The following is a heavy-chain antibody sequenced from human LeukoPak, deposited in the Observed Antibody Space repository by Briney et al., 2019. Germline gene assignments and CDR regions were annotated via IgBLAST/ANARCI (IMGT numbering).Heavy chain of an antibody. CDR3: ARKGGLGTYGIFDY. CDR1: GGTFSSYT. J-gene: IGHJ4*02. Sequence: ASVKVSCKASGGTFSSYTISWVRQAPGQGLEWMGRIIPILGEPDYAQKFQGRVTITADMSTSTAYMELSSLRSEGTAVYYCARKGGLGTYGIFDYWGQGTLVTVSS. D-gene: IGHD3-10*01. CDR2: IIPILGEP. V-gene: IGHV1-69*02.